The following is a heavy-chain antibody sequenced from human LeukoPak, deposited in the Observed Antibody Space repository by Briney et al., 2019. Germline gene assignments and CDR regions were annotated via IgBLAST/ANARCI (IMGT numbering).Heavy chain of an antibody. V-gene: IGHV1-18*04. CDR2: ISGYNGKT. CDR1: GYTFTSYG. CDR3: ARDTGDPSRGALSSVVY. Sequence: GASVKVSCKASGYTFTSYGISWVRQAPGQGLEWMGWISGYNGKTKYGQDLQGRVTMTTDTSTSTAYMEVRSLRSDDTAVYYCARDTGDPSRGALSSVVYWRQGTLVTVSA. D-gene: IGHD4-23*01. J-gene: IGHJ1*01.